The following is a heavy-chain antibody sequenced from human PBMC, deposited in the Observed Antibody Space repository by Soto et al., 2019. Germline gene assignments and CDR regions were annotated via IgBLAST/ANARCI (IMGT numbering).Heavy chain of an antibody. D-gene: IGHD1-1*01. V-gene: IGHV3-15*01. CDR2: IKSKTGGGTT. J-gene: IGHJ4*02. CDR3: TTERWEPFDY. CDR1: GFTFSNAG. Sequence: GGSLRLSCAASGFTFSNAGMSWVRKARGKGLEWVGRIKSKTGGGTTEYVASVKGRFTISSDDSKNTLYLQMNSLKTEDTAVYYCTTERWEPFDYWGQGTLVSVS.